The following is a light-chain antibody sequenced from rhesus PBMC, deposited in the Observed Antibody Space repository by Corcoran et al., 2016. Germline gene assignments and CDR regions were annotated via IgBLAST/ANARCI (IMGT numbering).Light chain of an antibody. Sequence: DIQMTQSPSALSASVGDRVTISCRASQNIYSNLAWYQQKPGKAPKLLIYGVSSLQPGIPSRFSGRRSWTDFTLTISSLQPEDSAAYYCQHYYNNPRTFGQGTKVEVK. J-gene: IGKJ1*01. V-gene: IGKV1-25*02. CDR1: QNIYSN. CDR2: GVS. CDR3: QHYYNNPRT.